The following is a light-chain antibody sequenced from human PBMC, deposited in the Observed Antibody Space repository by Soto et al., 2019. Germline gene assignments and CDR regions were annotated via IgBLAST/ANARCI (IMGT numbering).Light chain of an antibody. V-gene: IGLV2-14*01. CDR2: EVI. Sequence: QSALTQPASVSGSPGQSITISCTGTSSDVGGYNYVSWYQHHPGKVPKVIIYEVIHRPSGVSNRFSGSKSGNTASLTISGLQAADEADYYCSSYSSGSTLLLFGGGTKLTVL. CDR3: SSYSSGSTLLL. J-gene: IGLJ2*01. CDR1: SSDVGGYNY.